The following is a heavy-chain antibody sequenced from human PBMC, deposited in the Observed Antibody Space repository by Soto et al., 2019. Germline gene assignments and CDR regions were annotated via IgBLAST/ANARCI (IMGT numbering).Heavy chain of an antibody. V-gene: IGHV4-31*03. CDR1: GGSISSGGYY. CDR3: AGKVVVAAMGYAFDI. D-gene: IGHD2-15*01. J-gene: IGHJ3*02. CDR2: IYYSGST. Sequence: SATLSLTCTVIGGSISSGGYYWSWIRQHPGKGLEWIGYIYYSGSTYYNPSLKSRVTISVDTSKNQFSLKLSSVTAADTAVYYCAGKVVVAAMGYAFDIWGQGTMVT.